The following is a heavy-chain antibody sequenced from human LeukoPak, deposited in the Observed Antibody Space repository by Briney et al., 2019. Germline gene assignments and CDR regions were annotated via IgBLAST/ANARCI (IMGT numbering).Heavy chain of an antibody. V-gene: IGHV3-23*01. CDR1: GFTFRSYG. Sequence: GGSLRLSCAASGFTFRSYGMSWVRQAPGKGLEWVSVISDSGGRTYYADSVKGRFTISRDNSKDTLYLQMNSLRAEDTAVYYCAKDRYYYDSSIGLYYFDYWGQGTLVTVSS. D-gene: IGHD3-22*01. CDR2: ISDSGGRT. CDR3: AKDRYYYDSSIGLYYFDY. J-gene: IGHJ4*02.